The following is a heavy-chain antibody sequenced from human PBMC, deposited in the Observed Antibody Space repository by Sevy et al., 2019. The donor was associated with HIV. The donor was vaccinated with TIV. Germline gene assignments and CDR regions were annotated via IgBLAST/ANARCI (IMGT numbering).Heavy chain of an antibody. CDR3: AKYCGAAGSSYDSSH. CDR2: ISAGGSNT. CDR1: GFTFSTYA. J-gene: IGHJ4*02. Sequence: GGSLRLSCAASGFTFSTYAMGWVRQVSGKGLKWVSVISAGGSNTQYADSVHGRFTISRDNSQNTLYLQLNSLRAEDTAIYYSAKYCGAAGSSYDSSHWGQGTLVTVSS. D-gene: IGHD2-21*01. V-gene: IGHV3-23*01.